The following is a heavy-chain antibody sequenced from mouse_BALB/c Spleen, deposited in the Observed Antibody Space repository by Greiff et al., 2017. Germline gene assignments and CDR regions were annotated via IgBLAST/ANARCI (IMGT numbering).Heavy chain of an antibody. CDR1: GFNIKDYY. V-gene: IGHV14-1*02. J-gene: IGHJ2*01. D-gene: IGHD1-2*01. Sequence: EVQLQQSGAELVRPGALVKLSCKASGFNIKDYYMHWVKQRPEQGLEWIGWIDPENGNTIYDPKFQGKASITADTSSNTAYLQLSSLTSEDTAVYYCALLRLRKDYFDYWGQGTTLTVSS. CDR3: ALLRLRKDYFDY. CDR2: IDPENGNT.